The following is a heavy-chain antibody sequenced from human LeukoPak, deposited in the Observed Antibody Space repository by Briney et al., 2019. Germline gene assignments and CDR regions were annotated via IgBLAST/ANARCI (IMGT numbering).Heavy chain of an antibody. CDR1: GFTFSGST. J-gene: IGHJ4*02. CDR2: IRSKGNDYET. Sequence: GGSLRLSCAASGFTFSGSTLHWVRQASGKGLEWIGRIRSKGNDYETAYAASVKGRFTISRDDSQNTAYLQMNSLRAEDTAVYYCAKAGGGLLWFGELLYPPFDYWGQGTLVTVSS. D-gene: IGHD3-10*01. CDR3: AKAGGGLLWFGELLYPPFDY. V-gene: IGHV3-73*01.